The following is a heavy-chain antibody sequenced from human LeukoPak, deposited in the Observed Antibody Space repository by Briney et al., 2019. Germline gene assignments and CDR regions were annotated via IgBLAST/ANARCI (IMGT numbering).Heavy chain of an antibody. CDR2: IYPGDSDT. Sequence: GXSLQISCQGSGSSFTSYWIGWVRQLPGKGLEWMGIIYPGDSDTRYSPSFQGQVTISADKSISTAYLQWSSLKASDTAMYYFARRDGPTRFWGQGTLVTVSS. CDR1: GSSFTSYW. CDR3: ARRDGPTRF. V-gene: IGHV5-51*01. D-gene: IGHD3-3*01. J-gene: IGHJ4*02.